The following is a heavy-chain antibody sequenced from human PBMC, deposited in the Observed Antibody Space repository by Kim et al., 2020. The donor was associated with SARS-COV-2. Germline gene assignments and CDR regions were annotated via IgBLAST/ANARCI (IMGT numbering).Heavy chain of an antibody. D-gene: IGHD1-26*01. Sequence: NYAQKFQDRVTLTADESTSTAYMGLSSLRSEDTAVYYCARGGAYSGSYGIWGQGTMVTVSS. J-gene: IGHJ3*02. V-gene: IGHV1-69*01. CDR3: ARGGAYSGSYGI.